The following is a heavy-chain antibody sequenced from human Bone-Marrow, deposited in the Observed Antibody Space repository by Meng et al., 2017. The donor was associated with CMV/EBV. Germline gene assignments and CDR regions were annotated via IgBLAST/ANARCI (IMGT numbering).Heavy chain of an antibody. Sequence: GGSLRLSCAASGFTFSSYWMSWVRQARGKGLEWVANIKQDGSEKYYVDSVKGRFTISRDNAKNSLYLHMNSLRAEDTAVYYCARDLTTSVLPWFGESVVVPSYPYGMDVWGQGTTVTVSS. CDR3: ARDLTTSVLPWFGESVVVPSYPYGMDV. CDR1: GFTFSSYW. D-gene: IGHD3-10*01. V-gene: IGHV3-7*01. J-gene: IGHJ6*02. CDR2: IKQDGSEK.